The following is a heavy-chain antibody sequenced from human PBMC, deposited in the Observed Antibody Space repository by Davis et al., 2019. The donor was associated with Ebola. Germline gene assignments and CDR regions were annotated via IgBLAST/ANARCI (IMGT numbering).Heavy chain of an antibody. CDR3: ARGIGPDIVVVPAAIQYYYYYYYMDV. CDR2: IYYSGST. D-gene: IGHD2-2*01. CDR1: GGSISSGSYY. J-gene: IGHJ6*03. Sequence: PSETLSLTCTVSGGSISSGSYYWSWIRQPPGKGLEWIGYIYYSGSTNYNPSLKSRVTISVDTSKNQFSLKLSSVTAADTAVYYCARGIGPDIVVVPAAIQYYYYYYYMDVWGKGTTVTVSS. V-gene: IGHV4-61*01.